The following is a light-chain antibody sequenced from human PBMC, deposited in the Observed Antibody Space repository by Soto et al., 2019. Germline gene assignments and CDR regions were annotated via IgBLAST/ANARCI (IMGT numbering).Light chain of an antibody. CDR2: GVS. CDR3: SSYTNTNSVV. J-gene: IGLJ2*01. Sequence: QSVLTQPASVSGSPGQSITISCTATSSDVGDYNYVSWYQQHPGKVPKLMIYGVSNRPSGVSNRFSGSKSGYTASLMISGRQAEDEAHQYCSSYTNTNSVVFGGGTKVTAL. CDR1: SSDVGDYNY. V-gene: IGLV2-14*01.